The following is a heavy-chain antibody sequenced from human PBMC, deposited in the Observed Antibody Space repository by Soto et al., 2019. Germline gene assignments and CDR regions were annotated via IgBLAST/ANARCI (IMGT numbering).Heavy chain of an antibody. CDR1: GGSFSGYY. V-gene: IGHV4-34*01. CDR3: ARGTYYYGSGSYSNHFCYYYYGMDV. D-gene: IGHD3-10*01. J-gene: IGHJ6*02. CDR2: INHSGST. Sequence: PSETLSLTCAVYGGSFSGYYWSWIRQPPGKGLEWIGEINHSGSTNYNPSLKSRVTISVDTSKNQFSLKLSSVTAADTAVYYCARGTYYYGSGSYSNHFCYYYYGMDVWGQGTTVTVSS.